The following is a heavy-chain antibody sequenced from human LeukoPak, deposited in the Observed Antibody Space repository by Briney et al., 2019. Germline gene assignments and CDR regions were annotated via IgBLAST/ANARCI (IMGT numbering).Heavy chain of an antibody. V-gene: IGHV3-49*04. D-gene: IGHD3-10*01. CDR1: GFTFGDYA. CDR3: TRDVDYYGRPMDY. CDR2: IRSKAYGGTT. J-gene: IGHJ4*02. Sequence: GGSLRLSCTASGFTFGDYAMSWVRQAPGKGLEWVGFIRSKAYGGTTEYAASVKGRFTISRDDSKSIAYLQMNSLKTEDTAVYYCTRDVDYYGRPMDYWGQGTLVTVSS.